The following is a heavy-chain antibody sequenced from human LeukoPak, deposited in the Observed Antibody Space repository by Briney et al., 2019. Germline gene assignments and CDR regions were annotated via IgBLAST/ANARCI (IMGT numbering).Heavy chain of an antibody. CDR1: GGTFSSYA. J-gene: IGHJ4*02. Sequence: GASVKVSCKASGGTFSSYAISWVRQAPGQGLEWMGGIIPIFGTASYAQKFQGRVTITADESTSTAYMELSSLRSEDTAVYYCASRPKSRFITLYYFDYWGQGTLVTVSS. V-gene: IGHV1-69*13. CDR3: ASRPKSRFITLYYFDY. CDR2: IIPIFGTA. D-gene: IGHD3-22*01.